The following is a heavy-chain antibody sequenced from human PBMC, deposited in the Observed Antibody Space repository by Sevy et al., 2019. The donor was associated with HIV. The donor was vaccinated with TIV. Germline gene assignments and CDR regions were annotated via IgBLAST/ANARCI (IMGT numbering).Heavy chain of an antibody. J-gene: IGHJ4*02. CDR1: GYTFTGYY. V-gene: IGHV1-2*02. Sequence: ASVKVSCKASGYTFTGYYVHWVRQAPGQGLEWMGWINPNSGGTNYAQKFQGTITMTRDTSITTAYMELSRLTSDDTVVYYCARGCSHGSCYWNYWGQGTLVTVSS. D-gene: IGHD2-15*01. CDR3: ARGCSHGSCYWNY. CDR2: INPNSGGT.